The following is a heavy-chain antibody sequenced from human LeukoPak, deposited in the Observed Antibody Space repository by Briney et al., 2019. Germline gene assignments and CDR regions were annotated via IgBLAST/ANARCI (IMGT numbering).Heavy chain of an antibody. D-gene: IGHD5-12*01. Sequence: GGSLRLSCAASGFTFSSYGTHWVRQAPGKGLEWVAFIRYDGSNKYYADSVRGRFTISRDNAKNSLYLQMNSLRAEDTAVYYCARGGYERSDSFDIWGQGTMVTVSS. J-gene: IGHJ3*02. CDR1: GFTFSSYG. V-gene: IGHV3-30*02. CDR2: IRYDGSNK. CDR3: ARGGYERSDSFDI.